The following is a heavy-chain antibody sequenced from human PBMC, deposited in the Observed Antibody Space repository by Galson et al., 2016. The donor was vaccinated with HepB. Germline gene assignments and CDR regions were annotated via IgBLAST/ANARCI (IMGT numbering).Heavy chain of an antibody. D-gene: IGHD5-12*01. V-gene: IGHV3-30*04. CDR3: ARGIRWLQPLSPHYFDY. Sequence: SLRLSCAASGVTFSSYVMHWVRQAPGKGLEWVAAISHEGSNKYYADSVKGRFTISRDNSKKTPYLQMNSRRIEDTCVYYCARGIRWLQPLSPHYFDYWGQGTLVTVSS. J-gene: IGHJ4*02. CDR2: ISHEGSNK. CDR1: GVTFSSYV.